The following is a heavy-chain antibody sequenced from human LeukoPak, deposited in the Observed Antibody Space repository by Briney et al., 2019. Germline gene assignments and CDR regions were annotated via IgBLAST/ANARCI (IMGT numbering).Heavy chain of an antibody. V-gene: IGHV4-34*01. CDR3: ARDIAHRGYGMDV. CDR2: VNHSGST. J-gene: IGHJ6*02. D-gene: IGHD2-15*01. Sequence: SETLSLTCAVYGGSFSGYYWSWIRQPPGKGLEWIGEVNHSGSTNYNPSLKSRVTISVDTSKNQFSLKLSSVTPEDTAVYYCARDIAHRGYGMDVWGQGTTVTVSS. CDR1: GGSFSGYY.